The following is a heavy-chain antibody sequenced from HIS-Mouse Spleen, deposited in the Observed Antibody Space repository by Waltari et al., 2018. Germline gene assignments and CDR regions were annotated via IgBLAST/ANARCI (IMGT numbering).Heavy chain of an antibody. CDR2: IYYSGST. CDR1: GGSLSSSTHY. Sequence: QLQLQESGPGLVKPSETLSLTCTVSGGSLSSSTHYWGLIRQPPGKGLEWIGSIYYSGSTYYNPSLKSRVTISVDTSKNQFSLKLSSVTAADTAVYYCAREIPYSSSWYDWYFDLWGRGTLVTVSS. D-gene: IGHD6-13*01. J-gene: IGHJ2*01. CDR3: AREIPYSSSWYDWYFDL. V-gene: IGHV4-39*07.